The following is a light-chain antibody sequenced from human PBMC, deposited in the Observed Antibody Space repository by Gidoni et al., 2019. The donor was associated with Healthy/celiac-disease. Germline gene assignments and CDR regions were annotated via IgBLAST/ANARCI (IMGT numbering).Light chain of an antibody. V-gene: IGLV3-25*03. CDR3: QSADSSGTSVV. CDR2: KDS. CDR1: ALPKQY. Sequence: SYDLPQPPSVSLSPGQTARITCSGHALPKQYAYSYQQKPGQAPVLVIYKDSERPSGSPERFSGSSAGTTVTLTISGVQAEDEADYYCQSADSSGTSVVFGGGTKLTVL. J-gene: IGLJ2*01.